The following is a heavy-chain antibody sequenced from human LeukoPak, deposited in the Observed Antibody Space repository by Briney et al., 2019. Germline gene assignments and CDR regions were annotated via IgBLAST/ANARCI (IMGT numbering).Heavy chain of an antibody. CDR3: AKGPYSSSWSEVYYYCMDV. CDR2: INHSGST. CDR1: GGSFSGYY. V-gene: IGHV4-34*01. J-gene: IGHJ6*03. D-gene: IGHD6-13*01. Sequence: PSETLSLTCAVYGGSFSGYYWSWIRQPPGKGLEWIGEINHSGSTNYNPSLKSRVTISVDTSKNQFSLKLSSVTAADTAVYYCAKGPYSSSWSEVYYYCMDVWGKGTTVTVSS.